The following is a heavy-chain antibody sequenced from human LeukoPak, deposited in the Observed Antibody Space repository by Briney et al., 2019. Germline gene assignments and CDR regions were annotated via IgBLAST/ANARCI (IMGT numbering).Heavy chain of an antibody. J-gene: IGHJ1*01. CDR3: XXXXXXXXXLPAEHFQN. Sequence: GGSLRLSCAASGFTFSIHAMSWVRQAPGKGLEWVSTISAGGGSTYYADSVKGRFTISRDNAKNSVYLQMNRLRADDTSVYFXXXXXXXXXXLPAEHFQNWGQGTLVTVSS. CDR2: ISAGGGST. V-gene: IGHV3-23*01. CDR1: GFTFSIHA.